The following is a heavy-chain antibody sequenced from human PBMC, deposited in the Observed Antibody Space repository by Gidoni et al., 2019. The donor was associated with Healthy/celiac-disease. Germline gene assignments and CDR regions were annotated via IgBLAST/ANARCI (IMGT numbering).Heavy chain of an antibody. Sequence: KGRFTISRDNAKNTLYLQMNSLRAEDTAVYYCARDIMSRGYCSGGSCSWGNWGQGTLVTVSS. D-gene: IGHD2-15*01. CDR3: ARDIMSRGYCSGGSCSWGN. V-gene: IGHV3-74*01. J-gene: IGHJ4*02.